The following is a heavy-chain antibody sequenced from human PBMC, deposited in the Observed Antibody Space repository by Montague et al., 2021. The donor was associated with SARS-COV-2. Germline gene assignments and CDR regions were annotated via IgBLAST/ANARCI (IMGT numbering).Heavy chain of an antibody. D-gene: IGHD3-16*01. CDR1: GGSFSNHY. CDR2: SNESGST. Sequence: SETLSLTCAVYGGSFSNHYWSWIRQSPGKGLGWIGESNESGSTXXXPSXXXRVTISVDTSKNQFSLNLKSVTAADTAVYYCARGTLSVKMAVVVFLGGIYCFDPWGQGTLVAVSS. CDR3: ARGTLSVKMAVVVFLGGIYCFDP. V-gene: IGHV4-34*01. J-gene: IGHJ5*02.